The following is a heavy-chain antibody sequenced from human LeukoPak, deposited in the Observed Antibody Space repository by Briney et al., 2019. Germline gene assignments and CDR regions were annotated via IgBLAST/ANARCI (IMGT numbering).Heavy chain of an antibody. J-gene: IGHJ5*02. CDR2: IYYSGST. D-gene: IGHD6-13*01. Sequence: SETLSLTCTVSGGSISSSSYYWGWIRQPPGKGLEWIGSIYYSGSTYYNPSLKSRVTISVDTSKNQFSLKLSSVTAADTAVYYCARVGEQQLAPWGQGTLVSVSS. CDR3: ARVGEQQLAP. CDR1: GGSISSSSYY. V-gene: IGHV4-39*07.